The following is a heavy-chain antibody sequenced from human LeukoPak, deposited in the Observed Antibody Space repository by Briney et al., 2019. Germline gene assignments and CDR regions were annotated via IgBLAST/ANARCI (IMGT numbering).Heavy chain of an antibody. CDR3: ATPQLARDAFDI. D-gene: IGHD6-6*01. J-gene: IGHJ3*02. CDR1: GGSISSSSYY. Sequence: SETLSLTCTVSGGSISSSSYYWGWIRQPPGKGLEWIGSIYYSGSTYYNPSLKSRVTISVDTSKNQFSLKLSSVTAADTAVYYCATPQLARDAFDIWAQGTMVTVSS. V-gene: IGHV4-39*01. CDR2: IYYSGST.